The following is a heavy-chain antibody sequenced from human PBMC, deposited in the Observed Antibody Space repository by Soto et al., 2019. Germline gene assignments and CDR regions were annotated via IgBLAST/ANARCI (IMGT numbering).Heavy chain of an antibody. J-gene: IGHJ5*01. V-gene: IGHV3-21*01. CDR2: ISSGSSYI. Sequence: EVQLVESGGGLVKPGGSLRLSCAASGFTFSTYTMNWVRQAPGKGLEWISSISSGSSYIYYAGSVKGRFTISRDNAKNALFLQMNSLRADDTAVYDCARDILSGGAYPDSWGQGTKVTVSS. CDR3: ARDILSGGAYPDS. D-gene: IGHD3-10*01. CDR1: GFTFSTYT.